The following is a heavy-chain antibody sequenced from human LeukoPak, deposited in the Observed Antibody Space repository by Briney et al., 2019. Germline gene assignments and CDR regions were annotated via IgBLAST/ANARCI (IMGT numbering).Heavy chain of an antibody. V-gene: IGHV3-64D*06. D-gene: IGHD6-13*01. CDR1: GFIISDYA. CDR3: VKDLYKGDSASWYFFHY. CDR2: ISAYGGST. Sequence: GGSLRLSCSASGFIISDYAMHWVGQAPGKGLEYVSGISAYGGSTYYADSVKGRFTISRDTSKNTLYLQVSSLRAEDTAMYYCVKDLYKGDSASWYFFHYWGQGTPVTVSS. J-gene: IGHJ4*02.